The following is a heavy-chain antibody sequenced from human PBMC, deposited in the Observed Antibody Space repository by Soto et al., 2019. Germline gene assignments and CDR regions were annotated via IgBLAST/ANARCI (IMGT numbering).Heavy chain of an antibody. Sequence: VQLVQSGAEVKKPGSSVKVSCKTSGGTFSSYAISWVRQAPGQGLEWMGGIIPIFGTANYAQKFQGRVTITADESTSTAYMELSSLRSEDTAVYYCARHPYYYDSSGRPFDYWGQGTLVTVSS. CDR3: ARHPYYYDSSGRPFDY. D-gene: IGHD3-22*01. CDR1: GGTFSSYA. J-gene: IGHJ4*02. CDR2: IIPIFGTA. V-gene: IGHV1-69*01.